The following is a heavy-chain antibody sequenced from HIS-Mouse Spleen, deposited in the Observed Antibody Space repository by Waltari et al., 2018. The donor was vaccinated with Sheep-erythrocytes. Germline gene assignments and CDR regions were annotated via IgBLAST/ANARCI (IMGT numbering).Heavy chain of an antibody. CDR1: GGSVSGHY. Sequence: QVQLQQWGAGMLKPAETLSRTCAVYGGSVSGHYWSWILQPPEKGLERIGEINHSGSTNYNPSLKSRVTISVDTSKNQFSLKLSSVTAADTAVYYCARGRRGHWYFDLWGRGTLVTVSS. CDR2: INHSGST. J-gene: IGHJ2*01. V-gene: IGHV4-34*01. CDR3: ARGRRGHWYFDL.